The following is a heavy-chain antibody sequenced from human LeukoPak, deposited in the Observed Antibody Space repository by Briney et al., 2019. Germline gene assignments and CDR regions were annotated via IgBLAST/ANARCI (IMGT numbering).Heavy chain of an antibody. Sequence: SETLSLTCTVSGGSISSYYWSWIRQPPGKGLEWIGYIYYSGSTNYNPSLKSRVTISVDTSKNQFSLKLSSVTAADTAVYYCASVLNPDELSQGGAFDIWGQGTMVTVSS. CDR1: GGSISSYY. J-gene: IGHJ3*02. CDR3: ASVLNPDELSQGGAFDI. V-gene: IGHV4-59*01. D-gene: IGHD1-26*01. CDR2: IYYSGST.